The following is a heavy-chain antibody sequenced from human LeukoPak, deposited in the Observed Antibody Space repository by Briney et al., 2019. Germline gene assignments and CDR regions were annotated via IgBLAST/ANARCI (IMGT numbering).Heavy chain of an antibody. D-gene: IGHD6-19*01. CDR1: GASVTSYY. CDR3: ARVSVAGTY. Sequence: SETLSLTCTVSGASVTSYYWNWIRQPPGKGLEWIGYILYSGTTNYNPSLNSRVTMSLDTSKNQFSLELSSVTAADTAVYYCARVSVAGTYWGQGTLVTVSS. CDR2: ILYSGTT. V-gene: IGHV4-59*02. J-gene: IGHJ4*02.